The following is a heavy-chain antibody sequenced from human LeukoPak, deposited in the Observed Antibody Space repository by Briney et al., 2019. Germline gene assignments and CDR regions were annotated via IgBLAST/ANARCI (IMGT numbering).Heavy chain of an antibody. CDR1: GGSISSYY. CDR2: IYHSGST. V-gene: IGHV4-59*04. D-gene: IGHD6-6*01. Sequence: SETLSLTCTVSGGSISSYYWSWIRQPPGKGLEWIGYIYHSGSTYYNPSLKSRVTISVDTSKNQFSLKLSSVTAADTAVYYCARHAGIAAPPGYWGQGTLVTVSS. J-gene: IGHJ4*02. CDR3: ARHAGIAAPPGY.